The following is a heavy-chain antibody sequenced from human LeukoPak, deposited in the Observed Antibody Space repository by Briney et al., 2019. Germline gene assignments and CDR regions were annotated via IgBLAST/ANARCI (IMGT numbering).Heavy chain of an antibody. CDR2: ISYDGSNK. D-gene: IGHD5-24*01. Sequence: GRSLRLSCAASGFTFSSYAMHWVRQAPGKGLEWVAVISYDGSNKYYADSVKGRFTISRDKSKNTLYLQMNSLRAEDTALYYCARDKMATTQRGYFDYWGQGTLVTVSS. CDR3: ARDKMATTQRGYFDY. CDR1: GFTFSSYA. J-gene: IGHJ4*02. V-gene: IGHV3-30-3*01.